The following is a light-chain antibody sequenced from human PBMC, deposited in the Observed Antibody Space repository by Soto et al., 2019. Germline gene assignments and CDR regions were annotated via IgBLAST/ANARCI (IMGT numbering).Light chain of an antibody. CDR3: QQRSNWPPIYT. V-gene: IGKV3-11*01. CDR2: DAS. J-gene: IGKJ2*01. Sequence: EIVLTQSPATLSLSPGERATLSCRASQSVSRYLAWYQQKPGQAPRLLIYDASNRATGIPARFSRSGSGTDFTLTISSLEPEDFAVYYCQQRSNWPPIYTFGQGTKLEMK. CDR1: QSVSRY.